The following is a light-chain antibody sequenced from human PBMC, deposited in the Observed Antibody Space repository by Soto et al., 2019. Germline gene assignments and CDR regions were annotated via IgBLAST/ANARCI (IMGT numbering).Light chain of an antibody. CDR2: GAS. Sequence: EIVMTQSPATLSVSPAERATLSCRTSQSVSSNLALYQQKPGQAPRLLIYGASTRATGIPARFSGSGSGTDFTLTISSLHSEDFAVYYCQQYNNWSPTCRQGTRVEIK. V-gene: IGKV3-15*01. CDR1: QSVSSN. CDR3: QQYNNWSPT. J-gene: IGKJ2*01.